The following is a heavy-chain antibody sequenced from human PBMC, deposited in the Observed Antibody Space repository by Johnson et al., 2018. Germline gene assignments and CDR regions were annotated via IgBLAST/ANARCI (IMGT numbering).Heavy chain of an antibody. CDR3: TRVRWARRSFEAFDL. Sequence: EVQLLESGGGLIRPGGSLRLACAPSEFTVSDNDVSWVRQAPGKGLEWVSIIYSGSSVQYAGSAQGRFTISRDKSKNTVFFQMDGLRVEDTALYYCTRVRWARRSFEAFDLWGQGKMVIVSA. CDR1: EFTVSDND. CDR2: IYSGSSV. V-gene: IGHV3-53*01. D-gene: IGHD1-26*01. J-gene: IGHJ3*01.